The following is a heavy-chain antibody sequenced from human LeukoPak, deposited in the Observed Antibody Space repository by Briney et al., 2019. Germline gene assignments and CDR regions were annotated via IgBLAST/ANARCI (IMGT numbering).Heavy chain of an antibody. J-gene: IGHJ4*02. D-gene: IGHD6-13*01. CDR3: ARGIAAAGNFDY. Sequence: SETLSLTCTVSGGSISSYYWSWIRQPPGKGLEWIGYIYYSGSTNYNPPLKSRVTISVDTSKNQFSLKLSSVTAADTAVYYCARGIAAAGNFDYWGQGTLVTVSS. V-gene: IGHV4-59*01. CDR1: GGSISSYY. CDR2: IYYSGST.